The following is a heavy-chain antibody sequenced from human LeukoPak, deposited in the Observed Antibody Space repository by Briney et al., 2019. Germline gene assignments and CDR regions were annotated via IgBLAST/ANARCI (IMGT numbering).Heavy chain of an antibody. D-gene: IGHD6-19*01. CDR1: GFTFSSYW. CDR3: AREYSSGWSLYY. Sequence: GGSLRLSCAASGFTFSSYWMHWVRQAPGKGLVWVSRINSDGSSTSYADSVKGRFTISRDNAKNTLYQQMNSLRAEDTAVYYCAREYSSGWSLYYWGQGTLVTVSS. V-gene: IGHV3-74*01. CDR2: INSDGSST. J-gene: IGHJ4*02.